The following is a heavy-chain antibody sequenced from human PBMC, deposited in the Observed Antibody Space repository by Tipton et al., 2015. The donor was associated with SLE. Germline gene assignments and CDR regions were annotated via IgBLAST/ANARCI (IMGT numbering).Heavy chain of an antibody. Sequence: TLSLTCTVSGASLSGSLYYWGWIRQPPGKGLEWIGYIYDSGSTSYNPSLKSRVTISEDTSKQQFSLKLSSLTAADTAVYYCARHAGDYAYFDSWGQGTLVTVSS. D-gene: IGHD4-17*01. J-gene: IGHJ4*02. V-gene: IGHV4-61*05. CDR1: GASLSGSLYY. CDR3: ARHAGDYAYFDS. CDR2: IYDSGST.